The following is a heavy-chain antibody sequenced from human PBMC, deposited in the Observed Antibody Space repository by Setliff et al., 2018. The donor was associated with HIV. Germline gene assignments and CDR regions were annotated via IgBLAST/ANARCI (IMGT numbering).Heavy chain of an antibody. Sequence: GGSLRLSCVASGFPFSGSAVHWVRQPPGKGLECVGRIRSRSNSHATVYAASVKGRFTISRDDYKSIAYLQMNSLKTEDTAVYYCARDRPAYCAVDCYYSPGYWGQGTLVTVSS. CDR2: IRSRSNSHAT. J-gene: IGHJ4*02. CDR1: GFPFSGSA. V-gene: IGHV3-73*01. CDR3: ARDRPAYCAVDCYYSPGY. D-gene: IGHD2-21*02.